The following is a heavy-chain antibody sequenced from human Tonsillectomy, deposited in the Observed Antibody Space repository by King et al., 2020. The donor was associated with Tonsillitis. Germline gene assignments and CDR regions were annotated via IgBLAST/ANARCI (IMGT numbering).Heavy chain of an antibody. V-gene: IGHV4-59*01. CDR3: ARDLYDFGRGYFYGMDV. Sequence: VQLQESGPGLVKPSETLSLTCSVSGGSISSYYWSWVRQPPGKGLEWIGYMYSGSTNYNPSLKSRVTISVDTSKNQFSLKLSSVTAADTAVYYCARDLYDFGRGYFYGMDVGGQGTAVTVS. CDR1: GGSISSYY. J-gene: IGHJ6*02. D-gene: IGHD3-3*01. CDR2: MYSGST.